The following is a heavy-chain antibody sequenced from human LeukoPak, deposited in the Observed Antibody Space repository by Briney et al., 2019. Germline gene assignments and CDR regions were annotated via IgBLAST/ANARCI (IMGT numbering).Heavy chain of an antibody. CDR3: AKDQLTIVTTSFDY. J-gene: IGHJ4*02. D-gene: IGHD4-11*01. Sequence: GGSLRLSCAASGFTFSNYAMSWVRQAPGKGLEWVSAISGSGVTTYYADSEKGRFTISRDNPKNTLYLQMNSLRAEDTAVYYCAKDQLTIVTTSFDYWGQGTLVTVSS. CDR1: GFTFSNYA. CDR2: ISGSGVTT. V-gene: IGHV3-23*01.